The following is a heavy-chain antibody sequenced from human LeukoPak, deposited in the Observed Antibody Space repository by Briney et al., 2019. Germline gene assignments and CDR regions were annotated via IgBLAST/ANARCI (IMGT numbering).Heavy chain of an antibody. V-gene: IGHV1-18*01. J-gene: IGHJ6*03. CDR1: GYTFTSYG. D-gene: IGHD5-18*01. Sequence: ASVKVSCKASGYTFTSYGISWVRQAPGQGLEWMGWISAYNGNTNYAQKLQGRVTMTTDTSTSTAYMELRSLRSDDTAVYYCARTAMVTNYYYYYYMDVWGKGTTVTVSS. CDR3: ARTAMVTNYYYYYYMDV. CDR2: ISAYNGNT.